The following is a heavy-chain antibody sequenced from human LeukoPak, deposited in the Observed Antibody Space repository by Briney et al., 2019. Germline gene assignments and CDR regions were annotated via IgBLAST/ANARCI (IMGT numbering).Heavy chain of an antibody. CDR1: GFTFSSNA. V-gene: IGHV3-23*01. D-gene: IGHD6-6*01. CDR3: VRHIAARTPYCFDY. J-gene: IGHJ4*02. Sequence: PGGSLRLSCAASGFTFSSNAMSWVRQAPGKGLEWVSGISYSGGSTYYADSVKGRFTISRDNSKNTLYLQMNSLRAEDTAVYYCVRHIAARTPYCFDYWGQGTLVTVSS. CDR2: ISYSGGST.